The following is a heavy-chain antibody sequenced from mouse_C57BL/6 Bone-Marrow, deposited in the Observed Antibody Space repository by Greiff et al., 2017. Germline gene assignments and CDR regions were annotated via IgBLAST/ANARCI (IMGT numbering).Heavy chain of an antibody. Sequence: EVNLVESGGDLVKPGGSLKLSCAASGFTFSSYGMSWVRQTPDKRLEWVATISSGGSYTYYPDSVKGRFTISRDNAKNTLYLQMSSLKSEDTAMYYCARHGRIYYGYDEGDYWGQGTTLTVSS. J-gene: IGHJ2*01. CDR3: ARHGRIYYGYDEGDY. CDR1: GFTFSSYG. D-gene: IGHD2-2*01. V-gene: IGHV5-6*01. CDR2: ISSGGSYT.